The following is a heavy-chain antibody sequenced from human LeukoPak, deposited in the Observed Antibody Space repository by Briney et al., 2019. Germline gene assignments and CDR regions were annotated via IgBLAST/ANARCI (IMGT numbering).Heavy chain of an antibody. CDR2: ISSSGSTI. CDR3: ARVYTIFGVYYYYMDV. Sequence: GGSLRLSCAASGFTFSDYYMSWIRQAPGKGLEWVSYISSSGSTIYYADSVKGRFTISRDNAKNSLYLQMNSLRAEDTAVYYCARVYTIFGVYYYYMDVWGKGTTVTVSS. J-gene: IGHJ6*03. CDR1: GFTFSDYY. D-gene: IGHD3-3*01. V-gene: IGHV3-11*04.